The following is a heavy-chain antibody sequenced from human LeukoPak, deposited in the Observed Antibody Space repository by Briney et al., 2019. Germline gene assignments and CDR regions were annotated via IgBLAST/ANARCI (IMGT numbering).Heavy chain of an antibody. J-gene: IGHJ4*02. Sequence: GGSLRLSCAASGFTFSSYAMSWVRQAPGKGLEWVSAISGSGGSTYYADSVKGRFTIFRDNSKNTLYLQMNSLRAENTAVYYCAKDRGYCSGGSCYRISFWDYWGQGTLVTVSS. CDR1: GFTFSSYA. V-gene: IGHV3-23*01. D-gene: IGHD2-15*01. CDR2: ISGSGGST. CDR3: AKDRGYCSGGSCYRISFWDY.